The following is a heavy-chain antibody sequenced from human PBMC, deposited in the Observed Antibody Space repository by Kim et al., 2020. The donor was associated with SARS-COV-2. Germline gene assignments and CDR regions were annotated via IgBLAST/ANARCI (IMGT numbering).Heavy chain of an antibody. V-gene: IGHV4-30-2*04. Sequence: PSLKSRVTISVDTSKNQFSLKLSSVTAADTAVYYCARDYPNPDYYYGMDVWGQGTTVTVSS. J-gene: IGHJ6*02. D-gene: IGHD3-16*02. CDR3: ARDYPNPDYYYGMDV.